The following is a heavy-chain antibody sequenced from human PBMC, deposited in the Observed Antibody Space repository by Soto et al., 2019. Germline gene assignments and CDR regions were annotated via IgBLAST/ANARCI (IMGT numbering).Heavy chain of an antibody. Sequence: GGSLRLSCAASGFTFSSYAMHWVRQAPGKGLEWVAVISYDGSNKYYADSVKGRFTISRDNSKNTLYLQMNSLRAEDTAVYYCVRSDWLLTPHDDWGQGTLVTVSS. D-gene: IGHD3-3*01. J-gene: IGHJ4*02. CDR3: VRSDWLLTPHDD. CDR1: GFTFSSYA. V-gene: IGHV3-30-3*01. CDR2: ISYDGSNK.